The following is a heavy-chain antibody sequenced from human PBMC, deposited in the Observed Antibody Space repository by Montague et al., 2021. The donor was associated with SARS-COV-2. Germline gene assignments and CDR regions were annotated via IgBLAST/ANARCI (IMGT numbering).Heavy chain of an antibody. CDR3: ARVKVGATIDY. D-gene: IGHD1-26*01. CDR2: INWNGGDT. V-gene: IGHV3-20*04. Sequence: SLRLSCAASGFTFTVYTMNWVRQVPGKGLEWVSGINWNGGDTGYADSVKGRFTISRDNAKNSLYLQMNSLRDEDTAFYYCARVKVGATIDYWGQGTLVTVSS. J-gene: IGHJ4*02. CDR1: GFTFTVYT.